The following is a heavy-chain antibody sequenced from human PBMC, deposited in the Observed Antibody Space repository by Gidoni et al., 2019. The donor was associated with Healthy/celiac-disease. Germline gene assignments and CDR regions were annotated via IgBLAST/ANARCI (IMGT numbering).Heavy chain of an antibody. D-gene: IGHD4-4*01. J-gene: IGHJ5*02. V-gene: IGHV4-4*02. CDR2: IYHSGST. CDR3: ARDIHYSNYQVHYNWFDP. CDR1: GGSISSSNW. Sequence: QVQLQESGPGLVKPSGTLSLTCAVSGGSISSSNWWSWVRQPPGKGLEWIGEIYHSGSTNYNPSLKSRVTISVDKSKNQFSLKLSSVTAADTAVYYCARDIHYSNYQVHYNWFDPWGQGTLVTVSS.